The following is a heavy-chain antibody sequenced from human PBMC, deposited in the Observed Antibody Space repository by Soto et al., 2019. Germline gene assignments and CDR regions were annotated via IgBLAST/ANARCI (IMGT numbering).Heavy chain of an antibody. V-gene: IGHV2-26*01. CDR1: GFSLSNARMG. D-gene: IGHD3-10*01. CDR3: ARILRVAAAMFRGVRFGFDI. J-gene: IGHJ3*02. CDR2: IFSNDEK. Sequence: QVTLKESGPVLVNPTETLTLTCTVSGFSLSNARMGVSWIRQPPGKALEWLAHIFSNDEKSYSTSLKSRLTIAKDTSKSQVVLTMTDMAPVDTATYYCARILRVAAAMFRGVRFGFDIWGQGTMVTVSS.